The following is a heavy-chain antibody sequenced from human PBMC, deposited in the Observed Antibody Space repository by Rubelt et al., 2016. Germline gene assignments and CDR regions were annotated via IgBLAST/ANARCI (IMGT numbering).Heavy chain of an antibody. CDR3: AKARDGTGYRPGDACDI. J-gene: IGHJ3*02. CDR2: ISGSGGST. D-gene: IGHD5-24*01. V-gene: IGHV3-23*01. CDR1: GFTFSSYA. Sequence: GFTFSSYAMSWVRQVPGKGLEWVSGISGSGGSTYYADSVKGRFTISRDNSKNTLYLQLNTLRAEDTAAYYCAKARDGTGYRPGDACDIWGQGTMVTVSS.